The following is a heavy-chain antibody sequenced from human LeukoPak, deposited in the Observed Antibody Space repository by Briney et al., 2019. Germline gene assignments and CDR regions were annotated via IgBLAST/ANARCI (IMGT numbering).Heavy chain of an antibody. CDR1: GFTFSSYS. CDR3: AKKTSGTYYELPDY. CDR2: ISSSSSYI. V-gene: IGHV3-21*01. J-gene: IGHJ4*02. Sequence: GGSLRLSCAASGFTFSSYSMYWVRQAPGKGLEWVSSISSSSSYIYYADSVKGRFTISRDNAKNSLYLQMNSLRAEDTAVYYCAKKTSGTYYELPDYWGQGTLVTVSS. D-gene: IGHD1-26*01.